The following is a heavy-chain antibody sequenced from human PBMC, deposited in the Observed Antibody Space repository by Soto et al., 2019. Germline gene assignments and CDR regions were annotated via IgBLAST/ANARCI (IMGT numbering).Heavy chain of an antibody. V-gene: IGHV1-69*12. CDR1: GGTFSSYA. J-gene: IGHJ5*02. CDR3: ARARPLGVVVAAIAGGWFDP. D-gene: IGHD2-15*01. CDR2: IIPIFGTA. Sequence: QVQLVQSGAEVKKPGSSVKVSCKASGGTFSSYAISWVRQAPGQGLEWMGGIIPIFGTANYAQKFQGRVTITADESTSTAYMELSSLRSEDTAVYYCARARPLGVVVAAIAGGWFDPWGQGTLVTVSS.